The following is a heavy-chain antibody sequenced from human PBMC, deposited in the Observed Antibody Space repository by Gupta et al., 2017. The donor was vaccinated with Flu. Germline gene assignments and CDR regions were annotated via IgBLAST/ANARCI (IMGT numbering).Heavy chain of an antibody. CDR3: ARFHSAGY. J-gene: IGHJ4*02. V-gene: IGHV3-74*01. D-gene: IGHD6-13*01. CDR2: INTDGSTT. CDR1: GFTFSNYW. Sequence: EVQLVESGGGSVQPGGSRRLSCVVSGFTFSNYWMYLLRQAPGKGLVWVSRINTDGSTTQYADSVKGRFTISRDNAKSTVYLQMNSLRVEDTAVYYCARFHSAGYWGQGTLVTVSS.